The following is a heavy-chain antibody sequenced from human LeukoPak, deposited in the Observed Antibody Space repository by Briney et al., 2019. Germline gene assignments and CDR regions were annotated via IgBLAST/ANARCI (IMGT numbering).Heavy chain of an antibody. D-gene: IGHD2-8*02. Sequence: SETLSLTCTVSGGSISSSSYYWGWIRQPPGKGLEWIGSIYYSGSTYYNPSLKSRVTISVDTSKNQFSLKLSSVTAADTAVYYCARHQRGSSLVDYWGQGTLVTVSS. V-gene: IGHV4-39*01. CDR3: ARHQRGSSLVDY. CDR2: IYYSGST. J-gene: IGHJ4*02. CDR1: GGSISSSSYY.